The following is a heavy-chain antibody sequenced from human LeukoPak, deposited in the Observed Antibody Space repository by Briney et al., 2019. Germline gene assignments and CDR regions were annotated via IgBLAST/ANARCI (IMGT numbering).Heavy chain of an antibody. D-gene: IGHD1-26*01. V-gene: IGHV3-30-3*01. Sequence: GGSLRLSCAASGFTFSSYAMHWVRQAPGKGLEWVAAISYDGSNKYYADSVKGRFTISRDNSKNTLYLQMNSLRAEDTAVYYCARSDFSGASGSYDYWGQGTLVTVSS. CDR2: ISYDGSNK. CDR1: GFTFSSYA. CDR3: ARSDFSGASGSYDY. J-gene: IGHJ4*02.